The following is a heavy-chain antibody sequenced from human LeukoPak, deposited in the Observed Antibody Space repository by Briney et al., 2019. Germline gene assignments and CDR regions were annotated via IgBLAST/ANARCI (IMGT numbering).Heavy chain of an antibody. J-gene: IGHJ6*03. D-gene: IGHD2-2*01. CDR2: IYTSGST. V-gene: IGHV4-4*07. CDR1: GGSISSYY. CDR3: ARGVWGCSSTSCYDGYYYYYYMDV. Sequence: PSETLSLTCTVSGGSISSYYWSWIRQPAGKGLEWIGRIYTSGSTNYNPPLKSRVTMSVDTSKNQFSLKLSSVTAADTAVYYCARGVWGCSSTSCYDGYYYYYYMDVWGKGTTVTVSS.